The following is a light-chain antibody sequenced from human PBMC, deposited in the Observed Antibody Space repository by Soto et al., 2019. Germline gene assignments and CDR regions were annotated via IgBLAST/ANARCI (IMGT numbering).Light chain of an antibody. V-gene: IGKV1-5*01. CDR3: QYDSS. Sequence: DIQMTQSPSTLSASVGDRVTITCRASQSVSIWLAWYQQKPGKDPRLLIYDAASLKTGVPSRFSGSGSGTNFTLTISSLQPDDFATYYGQYDSSFGQWTKVDIK. J-gene: IGKJ2*01. CDR1: QSVSIW. CDR2: DAA.